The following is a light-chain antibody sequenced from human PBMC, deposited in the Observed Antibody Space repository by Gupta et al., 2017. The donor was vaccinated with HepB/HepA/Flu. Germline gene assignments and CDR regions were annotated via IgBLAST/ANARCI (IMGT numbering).Light chain of an antibody. CDR3: QHDVSSLT. CDR1: QSVSSRY. J-gene: IGKJ4*01. Sequence: EIVFTQSPGTLSLSPGERATLSCRASQSVSSRYLAWYQQKPGQAPRLIIYGASSTANGNTDRFGGCGDMKDFTRTSRRRDNEDCAVYYLQHDVSSLTFGGGTKVDIK. V-gene: IGKV3-20*01. CDR2: GAS.